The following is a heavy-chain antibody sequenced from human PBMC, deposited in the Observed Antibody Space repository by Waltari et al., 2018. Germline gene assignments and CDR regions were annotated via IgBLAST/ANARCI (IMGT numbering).Heavy chain of an antibody. J-gene: IGHJ4*02. CDR3: ASYYGSGSNFDY. CDR2: IYYSGST. V-gene: IGHV4-39*01. Sequence: LEWIGSIYYSGSTYYNPSLKSRVTISVDTSKNQFSLKPSSVTAADTAVYYCASYYGSGSNFDYWGQGTLVTVSS. D-gene: IGHD3-10*01.